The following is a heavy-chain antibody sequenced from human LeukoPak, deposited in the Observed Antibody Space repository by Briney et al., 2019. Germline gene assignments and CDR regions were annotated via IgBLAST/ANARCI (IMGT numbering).Heavy chain of an antibody. CDR3: IVVVEPPDSDGFDV. V-gene: IGHV3-74*01. CDR2: INADGSTT. D-gene: IGHD1-14*01. CDR1: GFTFGNSW. J-gene: IGHJ3*01. Sequence: GGSLRLSCAASGFTFGNSWVHWVRQAPGKGLVWVSLINADGSTTSYADSVKGRFTISRDNARNTLSLEMNSLTIEDTAVYYCIVVVEPPDSDGFDVWGQGTMITVTS.